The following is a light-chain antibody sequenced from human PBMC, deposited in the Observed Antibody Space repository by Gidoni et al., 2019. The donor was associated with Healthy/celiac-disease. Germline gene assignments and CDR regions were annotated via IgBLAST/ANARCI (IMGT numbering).Light chain of an antibody. Sequence: DVQLTQSPSFLSASVVARVTIPCRASQYIGSSLAWYQRKSGEAPKFLIYAAATLQSEVPSRFSGSGSGTECTLTISSLQAEDFAMYYCQQLYISPPTFGGGTKVEIK. CDR2: AAA. CDR3: QQLYISPPT. CDR1: QYIGSS. J-gene: IGKJ4*01. V-gene: IGKV1-9*01.